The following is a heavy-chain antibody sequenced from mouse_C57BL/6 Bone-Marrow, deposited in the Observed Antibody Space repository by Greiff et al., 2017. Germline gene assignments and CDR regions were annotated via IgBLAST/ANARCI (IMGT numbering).Heavy chain of an antibody. CDR2: IDPETGGT. CDR3: TRSSYYSNFYAMDY. D-gene: IGHD2-5*01. CDR1: GYTFTDYE. J-gene: IGHJ4*01. Sequence: VKLVESGAELVRPGASVTLSCKASGYTFTDYEMHWVKQTPVHGLEWIGAIDPETGGTAYNQKFKGKAILTADKSSSTAYMELRSLTSEDSAVYYCTRSSYYSNFYAMDYWGQGTSVTVSS. V-gene: IGHV1-15*01.